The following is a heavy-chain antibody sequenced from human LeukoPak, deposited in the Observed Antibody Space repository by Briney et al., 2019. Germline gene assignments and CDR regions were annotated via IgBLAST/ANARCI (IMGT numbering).Heavy chain of an antibody. Sequence: SETLSLTCTVSDGSISSYYWSWIRQPPGKGLEWIGYIYYSGSTNYNPSLKSRVTMSLDTSKNQFSLKLSSVTAADTAVYYCAGASSGLFDYWGQGTLVTVSS. CDR2: IYYSGST. CDR3: AGASSGLFDY. CDR1: DGSISSYY. D-gene: IGHD3-10*01. V-gene: IGHV4-59*01. J-gene: IGHJ4*02.